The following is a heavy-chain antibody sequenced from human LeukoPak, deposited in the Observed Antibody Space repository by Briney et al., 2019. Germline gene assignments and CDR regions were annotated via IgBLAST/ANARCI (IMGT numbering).Heavy chain of an antibody. CDR3: ARYVSDGYNAPFDS. CDR2: ISRSSSYI. Sequence: GGSLRLSCAASGFTFNTYSMNWVRQAPGKGLEWVSSISRSSSYIYYADSVKGRFTISRDNAKNSLYLQMNSLRAEDTAVYFCARYVSDGYNAPFDSWGQGTLVTASS. V-gene: IGHV3-21*01. J-gene: IGHJ4*02. CDR1: GFTFNTYS. D-gene: IGHD5-24*01.